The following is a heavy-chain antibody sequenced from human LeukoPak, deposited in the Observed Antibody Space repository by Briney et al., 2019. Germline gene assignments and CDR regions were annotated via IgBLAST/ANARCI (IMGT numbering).Heavy chain of an antibody. CDR2: IYYSGST. V-gene: IGHV4-59*01. CDR3: AREDCSGDSCSFDP. J-gene: IGHJ5*02. Sequence: SETLSLTCTVSGGSISSYYWSWIRQPPGKGLEWIGYIYYSGSTNYNPSLKSRVTISVDTSKNQFSLKLSSVTAADTAVYYCAREDCSGDSCSFDPWGQGTLVTVSS. CDR1: GGSISSYY. D-gene: IGHD2-15*01.